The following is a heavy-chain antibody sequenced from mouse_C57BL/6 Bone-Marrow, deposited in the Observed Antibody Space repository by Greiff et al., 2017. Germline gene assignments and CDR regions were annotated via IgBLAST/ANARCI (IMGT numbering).Heavy chain of an antibody. V-gene: IGHV1-69*01. Sequence: QVQLQQPGAELVMPGASVKLSCKASGYTFTSYWMHWVKQRPGQGLEWIGKIDPSDSYTNYNQKFKGKSTLTVDKSSSTAYMQLSSLTSEYSAVYYCASCYDDYDGYFDGWGTGTTVTVSS. J-gene: IGHJ1*03. CDR3: ASCYDDYDGYFDG. CDR2: IDPSDSYT. D-gene: IGHD2-4*01. CDR1: GYTFTSYW.